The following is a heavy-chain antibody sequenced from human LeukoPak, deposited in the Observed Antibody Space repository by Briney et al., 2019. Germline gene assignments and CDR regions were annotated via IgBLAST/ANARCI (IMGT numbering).Heavy chain of an antibody. CDR2: LYSGGTT. CDR1: GFTDSSKY. D-gene: IGHD5-24*01. J-gene: IGHJ4*02. V-gene: IGHV3-66*01. CDR3: AREDSGRDGFDY. Sequence: GGSLRLSYAASGFTDSSKYMSWLRQAPGKGLEWASVLYSGGTTYYADSVKGRFTISRDNSKNTLYLQMNSLRAEDTAVYYCAREDSGRDGFDYWGQGTLVTVSS.